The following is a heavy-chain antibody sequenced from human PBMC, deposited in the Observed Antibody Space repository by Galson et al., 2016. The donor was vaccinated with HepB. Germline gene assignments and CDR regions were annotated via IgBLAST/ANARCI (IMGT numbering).Heavy chain of an antibody. Sequence: ETLSLTCTVSGGSISSSSYYWGWVRQPPGKGLEWIGSMYYSGSTYYNPSLKSRVSISVDTSKNQFSLRLSSVTAADTAVYYCARDRSSGSGNFGYWGQGTLVTVSS. CDR2: MYYSGST. V-gene: IGHV4-39*07. D-gene: IGHD3-10*01. CDR1: GGSISSSSYY. CDR3: ARDRSSGSGNFGY. J-gene: IGHJ4*02.